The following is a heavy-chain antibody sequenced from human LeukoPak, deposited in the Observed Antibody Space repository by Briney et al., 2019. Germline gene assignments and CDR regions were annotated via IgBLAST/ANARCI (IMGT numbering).Heavy chain of an antibody. CDR3: ARQGIAAAGGNFDY. Sequence: WVRQAPGEGLEWIGSIYYSGSAYYNPSLKSRVTISVDTSKNQFSLKLSSVTAADTAVYYCARQGIAAAGGNFDYWGQGTLVTVSS. D-gene: IGHD6-13*01. CDR2: IYYSGSA. J-gene: IGHJ4*02. V-gene: IGHV4-39*01.